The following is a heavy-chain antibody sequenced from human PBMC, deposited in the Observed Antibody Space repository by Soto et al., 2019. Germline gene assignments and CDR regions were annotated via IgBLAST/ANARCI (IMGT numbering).Heavy chain of an antibody. J-gene: IGHJ3*01. Sequence: GGSLRLSCAASGFTFSSYEMDWVRQAPGKGPEWVAYINSGGSSIYYADSVRGRFTISRDDAKNSLYLQMNSLRAEDTAVYYCAKEKSVMYSGYDAFDVWGQGTKVTVSS. V-gene: IGHV3-48*03. CDR2: INSGGSSI. CDR3: AKEKSVMYSGYDAFDV. D-gene: IGHD5-12*01. CDR1: GFTFSSYE.